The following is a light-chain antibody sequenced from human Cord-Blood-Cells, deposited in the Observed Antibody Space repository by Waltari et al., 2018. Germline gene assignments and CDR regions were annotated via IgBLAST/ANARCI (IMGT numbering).Light chain of an antibody. CDR1: SSNIGSNY. J-gene: IGLJ3*02. Sequence: QSVLTQPPSASGTPGQRVTISCSGSSSNIGSNYVYWYQQLPGTAPKLLIYRNNRRPSGFPDRFSGSTSGTSASLAISGLRSEDEADYYCAAWDDSLSGPVFGGGTKLTVL. V-gene: IGLV1-47*01. CDR2: RNN. CDR3: AAWDDSLSGPV.